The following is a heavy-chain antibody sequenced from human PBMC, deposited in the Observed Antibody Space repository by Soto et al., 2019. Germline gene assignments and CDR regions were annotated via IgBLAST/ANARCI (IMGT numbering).Heavy chain of an antibody. Sequence: QITLNESGPTVVKPAETLTLTCTFSGFSLTTSGVGVGWIRQSPGKAPAWLALIYWDDDKRYSASLKSRLTITEDTSKNQGVLTMSSVDPADTATYYCAYRILRTFFGMVTTTAIYFDFCGQGHPVVVSS. V-gene: IGHV2-5*02. J-gene: IGHJ4*02. CDR2: IYWDDDK. D-gene: IGHD3-3*01. CDR3: AYRILRTFFGMVTTTAIYFDF. CDR1: GFSLTTSGVG.